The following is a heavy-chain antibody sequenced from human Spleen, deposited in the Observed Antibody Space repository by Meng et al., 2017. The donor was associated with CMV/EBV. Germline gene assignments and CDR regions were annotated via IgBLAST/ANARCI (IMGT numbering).Heavy chain of an antibody. CDR1: GYTFIDYY. V-gene: IGHV1-2*02. CDR2: INPKSGDT. J-gene: IGHJ4*02. Sequence: ASVKVSCKASGYTFIDYYIYWVRQAPGQGLEWMGWINPKSGDTKYAQKFQGRVTLTRDTSISTTYMELSSLRSEDTAVYYCARNVGSPDYRTDFWGQGTLVTVSS. D-gene: IGHD1-14*01. CDR3: ARNVGSPDYRTDF.